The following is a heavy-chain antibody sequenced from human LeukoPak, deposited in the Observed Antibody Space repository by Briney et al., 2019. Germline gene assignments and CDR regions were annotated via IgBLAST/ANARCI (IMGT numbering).Heavy chain of an antibody. CDR1: GFTFSEYW. V-gene: IGHV3-7*01. J-gene: IGHJ4*01. CDR2: IRQDGGEK. Sequence: PGGSLRLSCAVSGFTFSEYWMNWVRQAPGKGLEWVASIRQDGGEKSYVDSVKGRFTISRDNTKNSLYLQMSSLRAEDTAVYYCARDGTAPGLYFDLWGQGTLVTVS. D-gene: IGHD6-13*01. CDR3: ARDGTAPGLYFDL.